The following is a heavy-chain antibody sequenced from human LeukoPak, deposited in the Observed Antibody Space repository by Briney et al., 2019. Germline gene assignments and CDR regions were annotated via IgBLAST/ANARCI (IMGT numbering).Heavy chain of an antibody. CDR2: ISYDGSNK. Sequence: GRSLRLSCAASGFTFSSYAMHWVRQAPGKGLEWVAVISYDGSNKYYADSVKGRFTISRDNSRNTLYLQMNSLRAEDTAVYYCAREGPDLAVAGTFDYWGQGTLVTVSS. D-gene: IGHD6-19*01. CDR3: AREGPDLAVAGTFDY. V-gene: IGHV3-30-3*01. CDR1: GFTFSSYA. J-gene: IGHJ4*02.